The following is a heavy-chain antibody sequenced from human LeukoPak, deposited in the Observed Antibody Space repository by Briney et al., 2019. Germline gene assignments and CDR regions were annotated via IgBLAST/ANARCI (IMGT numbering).Heavy chain of an antibody. J-gene: IGHJ4*01. Sequence: GGSLRLSCAASGFTFDDYGMSWVRQAPGKGLEWVSGINWNGGSTGYADSVKGRFTISRDSAKNSLYLQMNSLRAEDTAVYYCARDPTLLRFSSGYFDYWGQEPWSPSPQ. CDR2: INWNGGST. CDR1: GFTFDDYG. V-gene: IGHV3-20*04. CDR3: ARDPTLLRFSSGYFDY. D-gene: IGHD3-3*01.